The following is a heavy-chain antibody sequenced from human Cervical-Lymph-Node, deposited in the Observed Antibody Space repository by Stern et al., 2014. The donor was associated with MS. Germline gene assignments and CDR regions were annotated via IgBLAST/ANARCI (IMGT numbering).Heavy chain of an antibody. CDR1: GGTFSSYGDY. Sequence: QVQLQESGPGLVKPSQTLSLTCTVSGGTFSSYGDYWNWIRPPPGKGLEWIVYSSDSGNTYNNPSLKSRVTRSVDTSKNHFSLKLSSVTAADTAVYYCARDGPQVGAGSFDIWGRGTMVTVSS. CDR2: SSDSGNT. V-gene: IGHV4-31*03. CDR3: ARDGPQVGAGSFDI. J-gene: IGHJ3*02. D-gene: IGHD1-26*01.